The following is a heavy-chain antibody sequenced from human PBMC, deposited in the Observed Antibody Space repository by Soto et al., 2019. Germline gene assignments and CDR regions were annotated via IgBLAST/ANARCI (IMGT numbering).Heavy chain of an antibody. CDR1: GGTFSTYT. D-gene: IGHD2-2*01. CDR2: IIPMFGTA. V-gene: IGHV1-69*12. J-gene: IGHJ6*02. Sequence: QVQLVQPGAEVKKPGSSVKVSCKASGGTFSTYTINWVRQAPGRGLEWMGGIIPMFGTANYAQKFQGRVTITADESTSTAYMELSSLRSEDTAVYYCARRYCISTSCHYYGMDVWGQGTTVTVSS. CDR3: ARRYCISTSCHYYGMDV.